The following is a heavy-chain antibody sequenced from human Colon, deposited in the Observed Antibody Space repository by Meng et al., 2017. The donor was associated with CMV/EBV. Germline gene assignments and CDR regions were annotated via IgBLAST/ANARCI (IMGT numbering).Heavy chain of an antibody. J-gene: IGHJ4*02. CDR3: ARSLSGSSWFS. V-gene: IGHV1-69*04. CDR2: IIPIVDKV. D-gene: IGHD6-13*01. CDR1: GGTSSSYA. Sequence: SVTVSCKASGGTSSSYAIHWVRQAPGQGLEWMGRIIPIVDKVDYAQKFQGRVTLSADKSTGTVYMELSSLTSEDTAMFYCARSLSGSSWFSWGQGTVVTVSS.